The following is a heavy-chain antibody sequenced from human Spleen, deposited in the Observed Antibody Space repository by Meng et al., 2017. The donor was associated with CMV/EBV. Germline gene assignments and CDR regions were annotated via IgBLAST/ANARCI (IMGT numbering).Heavy chain of an antibody. V-gene: IGHV1-69*05. D-gene: IGHD2-2*01. CDR1: GGTFSRYA. Sequence: SVKVSCKASGGTFSRYAISWVRQAPGQGLEWMGGIIPIFGTANYAQKFQGRVTITTDESTSTAYMELSSLRSEDTAVYYCARVLGYCSSTSCYSDYYYYGMDVWGQGTTVTVSS. J-gene: IGHJ6*02. CDR2: IIPIFGTA. CDR3: ARVLGYCSSTSCYSDYYYYGMDV.